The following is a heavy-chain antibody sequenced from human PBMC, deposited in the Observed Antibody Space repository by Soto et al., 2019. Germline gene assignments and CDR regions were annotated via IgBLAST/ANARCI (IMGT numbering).Heavy chain of an antibody. CDR3: AGRFGEARGLDS. CDR2: TYHPGTT. V-gene: IGHV4-30-2*01. CDR1: GVSITTTGYS. J-gene: IGHJ4*02. D-gene: IGHD3-10*01. Sequence: QLQLQESGSRLVKPSQTLSLTCAVSGVSITTTGYSWRWIRQPPGKGLERLGYTYHPGTTYSNSSVKGRATISLDRTKNQMSLTLSSVSAADTAVYSCAGRFGEARGLDSWGQGPRVTFPS.